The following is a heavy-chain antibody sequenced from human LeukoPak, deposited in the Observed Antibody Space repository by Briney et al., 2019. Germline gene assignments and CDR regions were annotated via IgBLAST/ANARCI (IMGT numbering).Heavy chain of an antibody. Sequence: GGSLRLSCAASGFTFSDYYMSWIRQAPGKGLEWVSYISSGGSTIYYADSVKGRFTISRDNAKNSLYLQMNSLRAEDTAVYYCARDIYYYDSSGYYFPGGSDYWGQGTLVTVSS. V-gene: IGHV3-11*04. D-gene: IGHD3-22*01. CDR1: GFTFSDYY. J-gene: IGHJ4*02. CDR3: ARDIYYYDSSGYYFPGGSDY. CDR2: ISSGGSTI.